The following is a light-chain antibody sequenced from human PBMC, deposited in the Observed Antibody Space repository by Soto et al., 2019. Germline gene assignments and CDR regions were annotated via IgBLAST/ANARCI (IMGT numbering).Light chain of an antibody. CDR3: QQRSNWPLT. Sequence: EIVLTQSPATLSLSPGERATLSCRASQSVSSYLAWYQQKPGQAPRLLIYDASNRATGIPARFSGSGSGTDFTLTISSLEPEEFAVYYCQQRSNWPLTFVGGTKVEI. J-gene: IGKJ4*01. CDR2: DAS. CDR1: QSVSSY. V-gene: IGKV3-11*01.